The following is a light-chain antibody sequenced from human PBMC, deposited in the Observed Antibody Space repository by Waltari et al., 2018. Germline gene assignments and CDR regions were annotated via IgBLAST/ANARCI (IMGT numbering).Light chain of an antibody. CDR2: GNK. J-gene: IGLJ3*02. CDR3: GTWDSSLSAGV. CDR1: RFNIGNNY. Sequence: QSVLTQPPSVSAAPGQKVTISCSGTRFNIGNNYVSWYQQLPGTPPKLLISGNKNRPSGTPDRFSGSKAGTSATLAITGLQTGDEADYYCGTWDSSLSAGVFGGGTKLTVL. V-gene: IGLV1-51*01.